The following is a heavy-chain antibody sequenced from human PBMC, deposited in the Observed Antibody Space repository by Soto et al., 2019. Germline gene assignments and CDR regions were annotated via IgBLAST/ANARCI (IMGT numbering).Heavy chain of an antibody. V-gene: IGHV3-30*18. CDR2: ISYDGSNK. CDR3: AKELAVATFYGMDV. Sequence: QVQLVESGGGVVQPGRSLRLSCAASGFTFSSYGMHWVRQAPGKGLGWVAVISYDGSNKYYADSVKGRFTISRDNSKNTLYLQMNSLRAEDTAVYYCAKELAVATFYGMDVWGQGTTVTVSS. CDR1: GFTFSSYG. J-gene: IGHJ6*02. D-gene: IGHD5-12*01.